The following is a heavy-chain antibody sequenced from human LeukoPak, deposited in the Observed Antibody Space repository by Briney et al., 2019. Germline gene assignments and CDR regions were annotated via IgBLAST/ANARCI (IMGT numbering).Heavy chain of an antibody. Sequence: GGSLRLSCAASGFTFSSYSMNWVRQAPGKGLEWVSYISSSSSTIYYADSVKGRFTISRDNAKNSLYLQMNSLRAEDTAVYYCASITMVRGVIRGFDYWGQGTLVTVSS. J-gene: IGHJ4*02. V-gene: IGHV3-48*04. CDR3: ASITMVRGVIRGFDY. CDR2: ISSSSSTI. CDR1: GFTFSSYS. D-gene: IGHD3-10*01.